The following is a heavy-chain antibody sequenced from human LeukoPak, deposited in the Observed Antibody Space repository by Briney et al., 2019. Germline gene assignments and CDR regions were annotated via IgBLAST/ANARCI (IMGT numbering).Heavy chain of an antibody. D-gene: IGHD6-19*01. Sequence: GGSLRLSCAVSGFTSGFTFSGRWMHWVRQAPGKGLVWVSLVKNDGTTNYADSVKGRFTVSRDNAKNTMYLQMNNLRVEDTALYFCHPLGYTSNWGQGTLVTVSS. CDR1: GFTFSGRW. CDR2: VKNDGTT. V-gene: IGHV3-74*01. J-gene: IGHJ4*02. CDR3: HPLGYTSN.